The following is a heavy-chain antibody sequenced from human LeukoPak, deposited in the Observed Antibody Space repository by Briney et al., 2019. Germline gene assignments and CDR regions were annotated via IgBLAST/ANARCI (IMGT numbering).Heavy chain of an antibody. V-gene: IGHV5-51*01. CDR3: ARSRKGDAFDI. CDR1: GYSFTSHW. Sequence: GESLKISCKGSGYSFTSHWIGWVRQMPGKGLEWMGSIYPGDSDTRYSPSFQGQVTISADKSISAAYLQWSSLKASDTAMYYCARSRKGDAFDIWGQGTMVTVSS. D-gene: IGHD1-14*01. J-gene: IGHJ3*02. CDR2: IYPGDSDT.